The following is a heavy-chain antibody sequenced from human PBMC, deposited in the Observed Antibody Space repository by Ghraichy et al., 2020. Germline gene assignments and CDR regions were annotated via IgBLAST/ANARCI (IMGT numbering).Heavy chain of an antibody. J-gene: IGHJ3*02. V-gene: IGHV3-66*02. CDR2: IYSGGST. D-gene: IGHD3-3*01. CDR3: ARVPYYDFWSGYDAFDI. CDR1: GFTVSSNY. Sequence: GGSLRLSCAASGFTVSSNYMSWVRQAPGKGLEWVSVIYSGGSTYYADSVKGRFTISRDNSKNTLYLQMNSLRAEDTAVYYCARVPYYDFWSGYDAFDIWGQGTMVTVSS.